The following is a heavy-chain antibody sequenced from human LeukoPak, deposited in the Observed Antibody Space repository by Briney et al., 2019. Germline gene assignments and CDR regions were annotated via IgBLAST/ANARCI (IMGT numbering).Heavy chain of an antibody. CDR3: ARGGYYDSSGYFVFDY. CDR2: IYYSGST. CDR1: GFTFSSYA. V-gene: IGHV4-39*01. D-gene: IGHD3-22*01. J-gene: IGHJ4*02. Sequence: PGGSLRLSCAASGFTFSSYAMSWVRQAPGKGLEWIGSIYYSGSTYYNPSLKSRVTISVDTSKNQFSLKLSSVTAADTAVYYCARGGYYDSSGYFVFDYWGQGTLVTVSS.